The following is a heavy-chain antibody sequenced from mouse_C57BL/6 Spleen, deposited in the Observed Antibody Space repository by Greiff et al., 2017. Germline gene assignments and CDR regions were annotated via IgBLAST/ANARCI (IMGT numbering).Heavy chain of an antibody. J-gene: IGHJ4*01. CDR1: GFSLTSYG. CDR3: AKKEGVTTRYYAMDY. V-gene: IGHV2-5*01. D-gene: IGHD2-2*01. CDR2: IWRGGST. Sequence: VMLVESGPGLVQPSQSLSITCTVSGFSLTSYGVHWVRQSPGKGLEWLGVIWRGGSTDDNAAFMSRLSITKDNSKSQVFFKMNSLQADDTAIYYCAKKEGVTTRYYAMDYWGQGTSVTVSS.